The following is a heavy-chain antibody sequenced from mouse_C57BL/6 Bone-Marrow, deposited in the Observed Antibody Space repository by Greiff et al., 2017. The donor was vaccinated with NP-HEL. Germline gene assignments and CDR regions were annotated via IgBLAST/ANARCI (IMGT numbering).Heavy chain of an antibody. CDR1: GFTFSSYG. Sequence: EVNVVESGGDLVKPGGSLKLSCAASGFTFSSYGMSWVRQTPDKRLEWVATISSGGSYTYYPDSVKGRFTISRDNAKNTLYLQMSSLKSEDTAMYYCARRDYYGTPYAMDYWGQGTSVTVSS. CDR3: ARRDYYGTPYAMDY. J-gene: IGHJ4*01. D-gene: IGHD1-1*01. CDR2: ISSGGSYT. V-gene: IGHV5-6*02.